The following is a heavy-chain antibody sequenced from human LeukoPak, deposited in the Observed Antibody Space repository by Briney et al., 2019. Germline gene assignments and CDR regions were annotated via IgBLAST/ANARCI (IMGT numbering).Heavy chain of an antibody. CDR2: IYYSGTP. J-gene: IGHJ4*02. CDR3: ARRGVAAAATNFDY. Sequence: SETLSRTCTVSGGSIRGYDWGWIRQPPGKGLEWIGGIYYSGTPYYTPSLEPRLTIYVDTSNSHFSLKLSSVTAAATAVYYCARRGVAAAATNFDYWGQGTLVTVSS. D-gene: IGHD3-10*01. V-gene: IGHV4-39*02. CDR1: GGSIRGYD.